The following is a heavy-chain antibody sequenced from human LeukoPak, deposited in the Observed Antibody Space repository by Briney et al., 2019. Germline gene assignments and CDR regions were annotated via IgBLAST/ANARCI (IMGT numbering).Heavy chain of an antibody. CDR2: IIPIFGTA. Sequence: SVKVSCKASGGTISSYAISWVRQAPGQGLEWMGGIIPIFGTANYAQKFQGRVTITTDESTSTAYMELSSLRSEDTAVYYCASSDSSGYYYSLDYWGQGTLVTVSS. D-gene: IGHD3-22*01. J-gene: IGHJ4*02. CDR1: GGTISSYA. V-gene: IGHV1-69*05. CDR3: ASSDSSGYYYSLDY.